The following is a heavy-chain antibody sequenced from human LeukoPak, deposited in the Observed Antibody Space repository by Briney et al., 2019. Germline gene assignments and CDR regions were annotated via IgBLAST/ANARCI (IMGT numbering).Heavy chain of an antibody. Sequence: PSQTLSLTYTVSGGSISSGGYYWSWIRQHPGNGLEWIGYIYYSGSTYYNPSLKSRVTISVDTSKNQFSLKLSSVTAADTAVHYCARDHRYYGSGSWFDPWGQGTLVTVSS. CDR1: GGSISSGGYY. D-gene: IGHD3-10*01. CDR2: IYYSGST. CDR3: ARDHRYYGSGSWFDP. V-gene: IGHV4-31*03. J-gene: IGHJ5*02.